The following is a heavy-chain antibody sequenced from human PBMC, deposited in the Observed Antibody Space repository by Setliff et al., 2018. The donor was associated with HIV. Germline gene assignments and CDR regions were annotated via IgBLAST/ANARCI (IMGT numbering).Heavy chain of an antibody. J-gene: IGHJ6*03. CDR1: GFTLSTYG. D-gene: IGHD3-16*02. CDR2: ILYDESDK. CDR3: VRGGQYYRSTYYYYYMDV. V-gene: IGHV3-30*03. Sequence: PGGSLRLSCAASGFTLSTYGMYWVRQAPGKGLEWVAVILYDESDKYYADSVKGRFTISRDNSKNTLYLQMNSLRVEDTAVYYCVRGGQYYRSTYYYYYMDVWGKGTTVTVSS.